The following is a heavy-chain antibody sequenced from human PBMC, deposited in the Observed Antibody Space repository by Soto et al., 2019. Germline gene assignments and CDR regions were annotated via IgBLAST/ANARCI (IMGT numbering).Heavy chain of an antibody. CDR1: GFTFSSYG. V-gene: IGHV3-30*03. D-gene: IGHD3-22*01. Sequence: ESGGGVVQPGRSLRLSCAASGFTFSSYGMHWVRQAPGKGLEWVAVISYDGSNKYYADSVKGRFTISRDNSKNTLYLQMNSLRAEDTAVYYCARDARSGYYKQMDDYWGQGTLVTVSS. CDR3: ARDARSGYYKQMDDY. CDR2: ISYDGSNK. J-gene: IGHJ4*02.